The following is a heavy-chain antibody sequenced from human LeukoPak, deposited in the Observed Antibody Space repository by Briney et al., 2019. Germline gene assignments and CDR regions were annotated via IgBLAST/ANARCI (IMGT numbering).Heavy chain of an antibody. J-gene: IGHJ4*02. CDR2: IYYSGST. D-gene: IGHD3-16*01. CDR3: ARMSVVPTFGNFDY. CDR1: GGSISSYY. Sequence: SETLSLTCTVSGGSISSYYWSWLRQPPGKGLEWIGYIYYSGSTNYNPSLKSRVTISVDTSKNQFSLKLSSVTAADTAVYYCARMSVVPTFGNFDYWGQGTLVTVSS. V-gene: IGHV4-59*01.